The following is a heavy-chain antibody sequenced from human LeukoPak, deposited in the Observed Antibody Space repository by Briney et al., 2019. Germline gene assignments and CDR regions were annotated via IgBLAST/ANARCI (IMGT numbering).Heavy chain of an antibody. V-gene: IGHV4-59*01. Sequence: SETLSLTCTVFGGSISTYYWSWIRQPPGQGLEWIGYMSYSGSTNSNPSLKSRVTISVDTSRNQLSLRLSFVTAADTAVYYCARVGESSHMKTVWFDPWGQGTLVTVSS. CDR3: ARVGESSHMKTVWFDP. CDR2: MSYSGST. CDR1: GGSISTYY. J-gene: IGHJ5*02. D-gene: IGHD2-2*01.